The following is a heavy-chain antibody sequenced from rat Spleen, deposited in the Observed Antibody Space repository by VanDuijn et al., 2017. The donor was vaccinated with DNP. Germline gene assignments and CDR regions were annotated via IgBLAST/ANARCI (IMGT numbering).Heavy chain of an antibody. CDR3: ARWSRYFDY. V-gene: IGHV3-1*01. J-gene: IGHJ2*01. Sequence: EVQLQESGPGLVKPSQSLSLTCSVTGYSITSNFWGWIRKFPGNKMEWMGYISYSGSTGYNPSLKSRITITRDTSKNQFFLQLNSVTTEDTATYYCARWSRYFDYWGQGVMVTVSS. CDR2: ISYSGST. CDR1: GYSITSNF.